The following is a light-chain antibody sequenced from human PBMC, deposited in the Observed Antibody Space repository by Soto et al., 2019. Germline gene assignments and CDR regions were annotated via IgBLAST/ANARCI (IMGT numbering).Light chain of an antibody. Sequence: QSVLTQPPSVSWAPGQRVTISCTGSSSNIGAGYDVHWYQQLPGTAPKLLIYGNSNRPSGVPDRFSGSKSGTSASLAITGLQAEDEADYYCQSYDSSLSGLLFGGGTKLTVL. CDR2: GNS. CDR3: QSYDSSLSGLL. CDR1: SSNIGAGYD. V-gene: IGLV1-40*01. J-gene: IGLJ2*01.